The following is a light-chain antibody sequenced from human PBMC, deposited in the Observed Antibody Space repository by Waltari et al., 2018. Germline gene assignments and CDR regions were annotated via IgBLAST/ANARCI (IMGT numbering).Light chain of an antibody. CDR2: DAS. J-gene: IGKJ1*01. V-gene: IGKV3-20*01. CDR3: QKYGTLPAT. CDR1: QSVSRF. Sequence: EIVLTQSPGTLSLSPGERATLSCRASQSVSRFLAWYQQKPGQAPRLRIYDASTRVTGIPDRFSGSWSGTDVSLTISRLEPEDFAVYYCQKYGTLPATFGQGTKVEVK.